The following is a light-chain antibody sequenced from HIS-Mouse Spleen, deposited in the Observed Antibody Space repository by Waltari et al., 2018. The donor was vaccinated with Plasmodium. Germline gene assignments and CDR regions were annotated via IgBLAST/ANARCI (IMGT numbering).Light chain of an antibody. J-gene: IGLJ3*02. Sequence: SYELTQPPSVSVSPGQTARITCSVDAFPKKYAYWYQQKSGQAPVLVIYEDSKRPPGIPERFSGSSSGTMATLTISGAQVEDEADYYCYSTDSSGNHRVFGGGTKLTVL. CDR1: AFPKKY. V-gene: IGLV3-10*01. CDR2: EDS. CDR3: YSTDSSGNHRV.